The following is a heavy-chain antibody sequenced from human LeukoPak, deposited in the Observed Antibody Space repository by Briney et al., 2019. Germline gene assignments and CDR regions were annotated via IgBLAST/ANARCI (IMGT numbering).Heavy chain of an antibody. V-gene: IGHV1-69*01. CDR1: GGTFSSYA. CDR2: IIPIFGTA. Sequence: GSSVKVSCKASGGTFSSYAISWVRQAPGQGLEWVGGIIPIFGTANYAQKFQGRVTITADESTSTAYMELSSLRSEDTAVYYCARHGTGEYYYYGMDVWGQGTTVTVSS. D-gene: IGHD3/OR15-3a*01. J-gene: IGHJ6*02. CDR3: ARHGTGEYYYYGMDV.